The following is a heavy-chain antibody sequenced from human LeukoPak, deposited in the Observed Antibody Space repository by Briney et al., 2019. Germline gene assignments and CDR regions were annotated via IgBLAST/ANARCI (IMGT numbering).Heavy chain of an antibody. CDR2: INPNSGDT. CDR1: GYSFPAKY. D-gene: IGHD5-18*01. Sequence: ASVKVSCKASGYSFPAKYMHWVRQAPGQGLEWMGWINPNSGDTTFAQKFQDRGTMTGDTSISTAYMELSSLTSDDTAVYYCARGQYRYAVDYWGQGTLVTVSS. V-gene: IGHV1-2*02. CDR3: ARGQYRYAVDY. J-gene: IGHJ4*02.